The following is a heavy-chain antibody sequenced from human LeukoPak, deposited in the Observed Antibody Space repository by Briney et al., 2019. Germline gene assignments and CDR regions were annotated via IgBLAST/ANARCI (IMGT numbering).Heavy chain of an antibody. J-gene: IGHJ4*02. V-gene: IGHV3-7*01. CDR3: ARDGGYCGAGSCYDY. CDR2: IRQDGSET. CDR1: GFTFTNYW. Sequence: PGGSLRLSCAPSGFTFTNYWMSWGRQAPGKGLEWVASIRQDGSETYYVDSVKGRFTISRDNAKNSLYLQMNSLRAEDTAMYFCARDGGYCGAGSCYDYWGQGTLVTVSS. D-gene: IGHD2-15*01.